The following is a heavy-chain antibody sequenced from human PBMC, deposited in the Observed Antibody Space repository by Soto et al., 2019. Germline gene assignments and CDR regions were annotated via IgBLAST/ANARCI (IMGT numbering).Heavy chain of an antibody. CDR3: ARDLRGSSGYDLGY. J-gene: IGHJ4*02. V-gene: IGHV1-3*01. CDR1: GYTFTSYA. D-gene: IGHD5-12*01. Sequence: GASVKVSCKASGYTFTSYAMHWVRQAPGQRLEWMGWINAGNGNTKYSQKFQGRVTITRDTSASTAYMELSSLRSEDTAVYYCARDLRGSSGYDLGYWGQGTLVTVSS. CDR2: INAGNGNT.